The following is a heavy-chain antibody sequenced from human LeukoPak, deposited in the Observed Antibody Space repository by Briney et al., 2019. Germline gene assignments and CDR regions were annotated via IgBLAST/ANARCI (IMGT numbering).Heavy chain of an antibody. Sequence: GGSLRLSCAASGFTFSNYAMRWVRQAPGKGLEWVSGISGSGDSTYYADSVKGRFTISRDNAKNSLYLQMNSLRAEDTAVYYCTRSPRSPLGWFDPWGQGTLVTFSS. V-gene: IGHV3-23*01. D-gene: IGHD6-13*01. CDR2: ISGSGDST. CDR3: TRSPRSPLGWFDP. CDR1: GFTFSNYA. J-gene: IGHJ5*02.